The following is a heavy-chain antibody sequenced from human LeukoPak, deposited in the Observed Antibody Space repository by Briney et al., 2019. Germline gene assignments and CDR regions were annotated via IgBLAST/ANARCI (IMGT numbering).Heavy chain of an antibody. CDR2: IKSRTDGGTT. CDR1: GFTFSSAW. J-gene: IGHJ4*02. CDR3: ATEFYSNGYHF. Sequence: TGGSLRLSCPGSGFTFSSAWMTWVRQIPGKGLEWVGHIKSRTDGGTTDYAAPVRGRFTISRDDSKNTVYLQMNSLKTEDSAVYFCATEFYSNGYHFWGQGTLVIVSS. V-gene: IGHV3-15*01. D-gene: IGHD6-19*01.